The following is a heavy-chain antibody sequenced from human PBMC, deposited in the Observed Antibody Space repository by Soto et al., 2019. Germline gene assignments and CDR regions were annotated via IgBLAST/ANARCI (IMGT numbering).Heavy chain of an antibody. CDR2: MNPNNGNT. J-gene: IGHJ3*02. Sequence: ASVKVSCKASGYTFTSYDINWVRQATGQRLEWMGWMNPNNGNTKYSQKFQGRVTITRDTSTSTAYMELSSLRSEDTAVYYCARTTSRNYDILTGYPDAFDIWGQGTMVTISS. D-gene: IGHD3-9*01. CDR3: ARTTSRNYDILTGYPDAFDI. CDR1: GYTFTSYD. V-gene: IGHV1-8*01.